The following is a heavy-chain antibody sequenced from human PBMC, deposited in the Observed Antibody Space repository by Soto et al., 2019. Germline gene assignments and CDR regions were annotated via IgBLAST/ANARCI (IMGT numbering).Heavy chain of an antibody. J-gene: IGHJ6*03. CDR2: ISSSSSYI. V-gene: IGHV3-21*01. D-gene: IGHD2-2*02. Sequence: VQLVESGGGLVKPGGSLRLSCAASGFTFSSYSMNWVRQAPGKGLEWVSSISSSSSYIYYADSVKGRFTISRDNAKNSLYLQMNSLRAEDTAVYYCARDQYCSSTSCYRSYYYYYMDVWGKGTTVTVSS. CDR1: GFTFSSYS. CDR3: ARDQYCSSTSCYRSYYYYYMDV.